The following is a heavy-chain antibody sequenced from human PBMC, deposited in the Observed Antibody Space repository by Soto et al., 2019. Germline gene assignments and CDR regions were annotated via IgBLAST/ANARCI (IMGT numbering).Heavy chain of an antibody. D-gene: IGHD2-2*01. V-gene: IGHV3-23*01. CDR1: GFTFSSYA. CDR3: AKDLSWGCCSSSSCSTCPLGY. CDR2: ISGSGGST. Sequence: EVQLLESGGGLVQPGGSLRLSCAASGFTFSSYAMNWVRQAPGKGLEWVSAISGSGGSTYYADSVKGRFTISRDNSKNTLYLQMNSLRVEDTDVYYCAKDLSWGCCSSSSCSTCPLGYWGQGTLVTVSS. J-gene: IGHJ4*02.